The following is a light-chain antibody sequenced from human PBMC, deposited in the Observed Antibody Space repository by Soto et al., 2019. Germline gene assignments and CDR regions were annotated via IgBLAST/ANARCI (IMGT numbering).Light chain of an antibody. CDR3: QQYNNWPPFT. J-gene: IGKJ3*01. CDR2: DAS. V-gene: IGKV3-15*01. CDR1: QSVGSK. Sequence: EIVMTQSPATLSVSPGERASLSCRASQSVGSKLAWYQHKPGQAPRLLIYDASTRAPGFPARFSGSGSGTEFTLTISSLQPEDCAVYYCQQYNNWPPFTFGPGTKVDIK.